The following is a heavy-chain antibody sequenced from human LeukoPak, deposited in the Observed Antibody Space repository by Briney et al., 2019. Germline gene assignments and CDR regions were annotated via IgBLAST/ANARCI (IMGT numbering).Heavy chain of an antibody. CDR2: ISSKAYGGTT. CDR1: GWTFGDYA. Sequence: GGALTLSCTACGWTFGDYALSWFRQPPGKGLEGVGFISSKAYGGTTEYAACVKGIFTISRDDSKCIAYLHMNSVKTEETAVYYCTREGGRGVVVPAALNWFDPWGQGTLVTVSS. CDR3: TREGGRGVVVPAALNWFDP. D-gene: IGHD2-2*01. J-gene: IGHJ5*02. V-gene: IGHV3-49*03.